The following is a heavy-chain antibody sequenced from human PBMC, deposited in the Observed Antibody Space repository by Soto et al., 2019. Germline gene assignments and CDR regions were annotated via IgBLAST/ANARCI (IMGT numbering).Heavy chain of an antibody. V-gene: IGHV4-59*01. CDR3: ARVGRLITAAGLLDA. CDR2: IYYSGST. D-gene: IGHD6-13*01. J-gene: IGHJ5*02. CDR1: NGSIGSYY. Sequence: PSETLSLTCTISNGSIGSYYWKWIRQPPGKGLEWIGHIYYSGSTNYNPSLKSRLTLSLDNSKNQLSLKLTSVTAADTAVYYCARVGRLITAAGLLDAWGQGTLVTVSS.